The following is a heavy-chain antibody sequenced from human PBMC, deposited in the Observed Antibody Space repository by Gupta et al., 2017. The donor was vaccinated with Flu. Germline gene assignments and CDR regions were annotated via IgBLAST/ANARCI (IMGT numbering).Heavy chain of an antibody. D-gene: IGHD3-10*01. CDR1: GFKFSSYA. V-gene: IGHV3-23*01. CDR3: AKWPMVRGDSDAFDI. J-gene: IGHJ3*02. CDR2: ISGGGFSR. Sequence: DVQLLQSGGGSAQPGGSLRLSCVASGFKFSSYAMGWVRQAPGKGLEWVSVISGGGFSRYNADFAKGRFTISRDNSKNTVSLQMNSLRADDTAVYYCAKWPMVRGDSDAFDIWGQGAMVTVSS.